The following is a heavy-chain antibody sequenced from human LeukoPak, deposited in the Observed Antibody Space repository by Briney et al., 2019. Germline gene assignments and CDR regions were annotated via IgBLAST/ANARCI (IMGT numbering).Heavy chain of an antibody. Sequence: PGGSLRLSCAASGFTFSSYDTHWVRQATGKGLEWVSAIGTAGGTYYPGSVKGRFTISRENAKNSLYLQMNSLRAGDTAVYYCARGDRQGNYPYYYMDVWGKGTTVTVSS. D-gene: IGHD1-7*01. J-gene: IGHJ6*03. CDR2: IGTAGGT. CDR1: GFTFSSYD. CDR3: ARGDRQGNYPYYYMDV. V-gene: IGHV3-13*01.